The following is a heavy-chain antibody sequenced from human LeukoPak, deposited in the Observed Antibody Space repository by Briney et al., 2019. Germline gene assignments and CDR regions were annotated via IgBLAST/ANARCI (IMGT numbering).Heavy chain of an antibody. CDR2: SSSRSTI. V-gene: IGHV3-69-1*02. J-gene: IGHJ4*02. D-gene: IGHD2-2*01. CDR3: ARALISGYCSSTSCHGFDY. Sequence: PGGSLRLSCAASGFTFSDYYMNWVRQASGKGLEWVSSSSSRSTIYYADSVKGRFTISRDNAKNSLYLQMKSLRAEDTAVYYCARALISGYCSSTSCHGFDYWGQGTLVTVSS. CDR1: GFTFSDYY.